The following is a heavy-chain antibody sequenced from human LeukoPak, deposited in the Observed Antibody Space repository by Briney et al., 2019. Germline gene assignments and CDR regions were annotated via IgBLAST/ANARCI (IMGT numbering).Heavy chain of an antibody. D-gene: IGHD3-22*01. CDR3: ARSGYFPDWYFDL. Sequence: SETLSLTCTVSGGSISSYYWSWIRQPPGKGLEWIGYIYYSGSTNYNPSLKSRVTISVDTSKNQFSLKLSSVTAADTAVYYCARSGYFPDWYFDLRGRGTLVTVSS. J-gene: IGHJ2*01. V-gene: IGHV4-59*08. CDR1: GGSISSYY. CDR2: IYYSGST.